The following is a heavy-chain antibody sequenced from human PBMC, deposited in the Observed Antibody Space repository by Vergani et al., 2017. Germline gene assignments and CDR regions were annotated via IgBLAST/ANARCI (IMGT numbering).Heavy chain of an antibody. J-gene: IGHJ6*03. D-gene: IGHD3-3*01. CDR3: AEIQEYDCGGGDDTALFGGYYYYYMDV. Sequence: EVQLVESGGGLVQPGGSLRLSCAASGFTFSSYSMNWVRQAPGKGLEWVSYISSSSSTIYYADSVKGRFTISRDNAKNSLYLQMNSLRAEDTAVYYDAEIQEYDCGGGDDTALFGGYYYYYMDVWGKGTTVTVSS. CDR1: GFTFSSYS. V-gene: IGHV3-48*01. CDR2: ISSSSSTI.